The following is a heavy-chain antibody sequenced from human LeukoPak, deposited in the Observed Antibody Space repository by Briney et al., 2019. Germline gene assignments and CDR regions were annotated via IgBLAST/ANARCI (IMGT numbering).Heavy chain of an antibody. CDR1: GFTFSSYA. CDR2: ISGSGGST. D-gene: IGHD6-19*01. V-gene: IGHV3-23*01. Sequence: PGGSLRLSCAASGFTFSSYAMSWVRQAPGKGLEWVSAISGSGGSTYYADSVKGRFAISRDNSKNTLYLQMNSLRAEDTAVYYCAKDLYNGGSGHDAFDIWGQGTMVTVSS. CDR3: AKDLYNGGSGHDAFDI. J-gene: IGHJ3*02.